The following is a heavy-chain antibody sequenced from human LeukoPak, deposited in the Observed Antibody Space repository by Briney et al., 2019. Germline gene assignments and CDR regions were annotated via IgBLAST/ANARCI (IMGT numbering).Heavy chain of an antibody. V-gene: IGHV3-11*04. Sequence: GGSLRLSCAASGFTFSDYYMSWIRQAPGKGLEWVSYISSSGSTIYYADSVKGRFTISRDNAKNSLYLQMNSLRAEDTAVYYCARVLDYYDSSGHIDYWGQGTLVTVSS. CDR1: GFTFSDYY. CDR2: ISSSGSTI. CDR3: ARVLDYYDSSGHIDY. J-gene: IGHJ4*02. D-gene: IGHD3-22*01.